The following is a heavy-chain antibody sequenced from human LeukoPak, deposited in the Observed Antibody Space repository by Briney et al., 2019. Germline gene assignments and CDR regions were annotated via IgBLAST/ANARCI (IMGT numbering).Heavy chain of an antibody. J-gene: IGHJ4*02. CDR3: ARHMTTVTTFDY. CDR1: GYSISSGYY. CDR2: IYHSGST. D-gene: IGHD4-17*01. V-gene: IGHV4-38-2*01. Sequence: SETLSLTCAVSGYSISSGYYWGWIRQPPGKGLEWIGSIYHSGSTYYNPSLKSRVTISVDTSKNQFSLKLSSVTAADTAVYYCARHMTTVTTFDYWGQGTLVTVSS.